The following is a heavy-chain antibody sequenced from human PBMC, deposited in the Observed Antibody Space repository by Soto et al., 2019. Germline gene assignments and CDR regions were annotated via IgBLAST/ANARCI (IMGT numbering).Heavy chain of an antibody. CDR1: GFTFSSYA. Sequence: EVQLLESGGGLVQPGGSLRLSCAASGFTFSSYAMRWVRQAPGKGLGWVSAISGSGGGTYYADSVKGRFTISRDNSKNTLDLQMNSLRAEDTAVYYCAKCMTTLTTFPFDIWGQGTMVTVSS. J-gene: IGHJ3*02. V-gene: IGHV3-23*01. CDR3: AKCMTTLTTFPFDI. D-gene: IGHD4-17*01. CDR2: ISGSGGGT.